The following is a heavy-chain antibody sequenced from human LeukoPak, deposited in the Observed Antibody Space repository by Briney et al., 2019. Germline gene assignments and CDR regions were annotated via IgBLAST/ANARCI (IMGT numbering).Heavy chain of an antibody. J-gene: IGHJ4*02. CDR1: GFTFSNAW. CDR2: TKSKTDGGTT. Sequence: GGSLRLSCAASGFTFSNAWMSWVRQAPGKGLEWVGRTKSKTDGGTTDYAAPVKGRFTISRDDSKNTLYLQMNSLKTEDTAVYYCTTARHSSGWYFPDYWGQGTLVTVSS. D-gene: IGHD6-19*01. V-gene: IGHV3-15*01. CDR3: TTARHSSGWYFPDY.